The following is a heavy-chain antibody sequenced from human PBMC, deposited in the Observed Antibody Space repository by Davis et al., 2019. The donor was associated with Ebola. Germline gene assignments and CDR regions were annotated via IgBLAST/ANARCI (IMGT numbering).Heavy chain of an antibody. Sequence: PSETLSLTCAVYGGSFSGYYWSWIRQPPGKGLEWIGEINHSGSTNYNPSLKSRVTISVDTSKNQFSLKLSSVTAADTAVYYCARPKTVLAYFDYWGQGTLVTVSS. CDR2: INHSGST. J-gene: IGHJ4*02. CDR1: GGSFSGYY. V-gene: IGHV4-34*01. D-gene: IGHD2-2*01. CDR3: ARPKTVLAYFDY.